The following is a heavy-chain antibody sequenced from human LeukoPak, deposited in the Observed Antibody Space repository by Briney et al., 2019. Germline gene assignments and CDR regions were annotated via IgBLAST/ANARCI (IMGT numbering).Heavy chain of an antibody. CDR2: IYSNGST. CDR3: ARRGDV. V-gene: IGHV4-61*02. J-gene: IGHJ6*02. Sequence: SETLSLTCTVSGGSISSGSYYWNWIRQPAGKGLEWIGRIYSNGSTNYNPSLKSRVTISADTSKNQFSLRLRFVTAADTAVYYCARRGDVWGQGTTVTVSS. CDR1: GGSISSGSYY.